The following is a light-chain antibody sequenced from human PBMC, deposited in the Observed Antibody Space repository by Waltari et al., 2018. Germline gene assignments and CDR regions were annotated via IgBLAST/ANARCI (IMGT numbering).Light chain of an antibody. J-gene: IGKJ4*01. Sequence: DIQMTQFPSSLSASIGDRVTITCRASHTIYNYLNWYQQYPGKAPKLLIYAASSLQSGVPSRFSGSGSVTTFTLTITNLQPEDLATYYCQQSYTNPLTVGGGTNVEIK. CDR1: HTIYNY. V-gene: IGKV1-39*01. CDR2: AAS. CDR3: QQSYTNPLT.